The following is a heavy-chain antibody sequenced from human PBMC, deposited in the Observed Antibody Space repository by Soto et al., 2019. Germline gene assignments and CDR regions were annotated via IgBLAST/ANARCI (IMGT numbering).Heavy chain of an antibody. V-gene: IGHV3-30-3*01. Sequence: QVQLVESGGGVVQPGRSLRLSCAASGFIFSSYAMHWVRQAPGKGLEWVAVISYDGSNKYYADSVKGRFTISRDNSKNTLYLQMNSLRAEDTAVYYCARDLLGSSSHQTFDPWGQGTLVTVSS. CDR3: ARDLLGSSSHQTFDP. J-gene: IGHJ5*02. CDR1: GFIFSSYA. D-gene: IGHD6-13*01. CDR2: ISYDGSNK.